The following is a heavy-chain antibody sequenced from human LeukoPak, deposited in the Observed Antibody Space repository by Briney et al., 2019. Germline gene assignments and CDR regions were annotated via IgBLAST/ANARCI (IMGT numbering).Heavy chain of an antibody. CDR2: IYYSGST. CDR1: GGSVSSGSYY. J-gene: IGHJ4*02. V-gene: IGHV4-61*01. Sequence: RPSETLSLTCTVSGGSVSSGSYYWSWIRQPPGKGLEWIGYIYYSGSTTYNPSLKSRVTISKDTSKNQFSLKLSSVTAADTAVYYCARGLSGYSAYDYWGQGALVTVSS. CDR3: ARGLSGYSAYDY. D-gene: IGHD5-12*01.